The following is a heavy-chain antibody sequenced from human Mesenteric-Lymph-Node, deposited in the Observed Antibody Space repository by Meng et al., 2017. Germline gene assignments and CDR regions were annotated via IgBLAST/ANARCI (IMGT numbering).Heavy chain of an antibody. CDR2: ISNSGAHT. J-gene: IGHJ2*01. D-gene: IGHD1-26*01. Sequence: GESLKISCAASGFTFNNYAMGWVRQAPGKGLEWVSTISNSGAHTYYADSVKGRFTISRDNSKNTLYLQMNSLRGDDTAVYSCAKDSGNNGWYFDLLCHGTVVTVSS. CDR1: GFTFNNYA. CDR3: AKDSGNNGWYFDL. V-gene: IGHV3-23*01.